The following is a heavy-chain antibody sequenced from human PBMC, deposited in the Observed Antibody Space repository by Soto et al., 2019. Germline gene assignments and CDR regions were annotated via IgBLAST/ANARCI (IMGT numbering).Heavy chain of an antibody. CDR1: GGSFSGYY. CDR3: ARGLGEGSDYGMDV. CDR2: INHSGST. V-gene: IGHV4-34*01. D-gene: IGHD3-10*01. J-gene: IGHJ6*02. Sequence: SETLSLTCAVYGGSFSGYYWSWIRQPPGKGLEWIGEINHSGSTNYNPSLKSRVTISVDTSKNQFSLKLSSVTAADTAVYYCARGLGEGSDYGMDVWGQGTTVTVSS.